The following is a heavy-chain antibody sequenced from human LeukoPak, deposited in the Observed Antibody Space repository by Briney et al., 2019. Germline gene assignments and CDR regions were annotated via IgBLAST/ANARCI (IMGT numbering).Heavy chain of an antibody. D-gene: IGHD7-27*01. Sequence: SVKVSCKASGETFSSYAITWVRQAPGQGLEWMGRIIPIFGTANYAQKFQGRVTITTDESTSTAYMELSSLRSEDTAVYYCARSRKNWGFDHDAFDIWGQGTMVTVSS. CDR2: IIPIFGTA. V-gene: IGHV1-69*05. CDR1: GETFSSYA. J-gene: IGHJ3*02. CDR3: ARSRKNWGFDHDAFDI.